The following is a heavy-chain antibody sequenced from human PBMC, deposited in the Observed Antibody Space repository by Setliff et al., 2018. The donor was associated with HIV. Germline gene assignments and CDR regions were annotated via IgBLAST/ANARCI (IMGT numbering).Heavy chain of an antibody. Sequence: GASVKVSCKASGYSFINYGISWVRQAPGQGLEWMGWISAYTGHTDYASRLLGRVTLTTDTSTSTAYMELRSLSSDDTAVYFCARARLQGIETAVGPRDNCLDPWGQGTRVTVSS. CDR3: ARARLQGIETAVGPRDNCLDP. CDR1: GYSFINYG. V-gene: IGHV1-18*01. CDR2: ISAYTGHT. D-gene: IGHD2-15*01. J-gene: IGHJ5*02.